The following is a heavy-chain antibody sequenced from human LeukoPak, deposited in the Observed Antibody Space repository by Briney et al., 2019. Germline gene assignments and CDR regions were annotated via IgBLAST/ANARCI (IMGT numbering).Heavy chain of an antibody. V-gene: IGHV4-39*01. CDR3: ARHWGGSASSGGDAFDI. CDR2: IYYSGST. CDR1: GGSISSTSYY. D-gene: IGHD3-16*01. J-gene: IGHJ3*02. Sequence: PSETLSLTCTVSGGSISSTSYYWGWIRQPPGKGLEWIGSIYYSGSTYYNPSLKSRVTISVDTSKNQFSLKLSSVSAADTAVYYSARHWGGSASSGGDAFDIWGQGTMVTVSS.